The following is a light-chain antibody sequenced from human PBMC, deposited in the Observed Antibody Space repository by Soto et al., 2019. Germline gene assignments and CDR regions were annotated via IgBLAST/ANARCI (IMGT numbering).Light chain of an antibody. Sequence: QSVLTQPPSVSGAPGQRVTISCTGSSSNIGAGSYVHWYQQLPGTAPKLLIYANNDRPSGVPDRFSGSKSGTSASLAITGLQAEDESDYYCQSYDSRLSCLSVFGTGTKVTVL. J-gene: IGLJ1*01. CDR2: ANN. CDR3: QSYDSRLSCLSV. CDR1: SSNIGAGSY. V-gene: IGLV1-40*01.